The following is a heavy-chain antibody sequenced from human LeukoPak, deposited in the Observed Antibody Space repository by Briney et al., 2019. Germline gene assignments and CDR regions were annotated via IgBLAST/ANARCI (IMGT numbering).Heavy chain of an antibody. D-gene: IGHD6-13*01. CDR2: IYDRGPA. CDR1: GYAITSGGFS. Sequence: SETLSLTCTVSGYAITSGGFSWNWIRQPPGKGLEWIGCIYDRGPAYYNPSLKSRFTISVDRPKNQFFLNVTSLTAADTAVYYCARDHSIAAAGTFDYWGQGTLVTVSS. J-gene: IGHJ4*02. CDR3: ARDHSIAAAGTFDY. V-gene: IGHV4-30-2*01.